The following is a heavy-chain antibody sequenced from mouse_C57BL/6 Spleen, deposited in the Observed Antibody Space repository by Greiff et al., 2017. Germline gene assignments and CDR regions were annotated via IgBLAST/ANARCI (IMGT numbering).Heavy chain of an antibody. J-gene: IGHJ4*01. V-gene: IGHV14-2*01. CDR2: IDPEDGET. CDR3: ARNYYGSSPYYAMDY. CDR1: GFNIKDYY. Sequence: VQLKESGAELVKPGASVKLSCTASGFNIKDYYMHWVKQRTEQGLEWIGRIDPEDGETKYAPKFQGKATITADTSSNTAYLQLSSLTSEDTAVYYGARNYYGSSPYYAMDYWGQGTSVTVAS. D-gene: IGHD1-1*01.